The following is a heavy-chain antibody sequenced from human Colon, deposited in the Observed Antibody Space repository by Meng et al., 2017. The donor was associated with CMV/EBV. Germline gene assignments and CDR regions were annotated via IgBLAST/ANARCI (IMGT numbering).Heavy chain of an antibody. J-gene: IGHJ5*02. CDR3: TRGRLHGFAA. V-gene: IGHV3-53*01. D-gene: IGHD3-10*01. Sequence: GESLKISCAASGFTVSSNYMSWVRQAPGKGLEWVSVIYSGGSTYYSDSVKGRFTISRDNSKNTLYLQMNSLRAEDTAVYYCTRGRLHGFAAWGQGTLVTVSS. CDR1: GFTVSSNY. CDR2: IYSGGST.